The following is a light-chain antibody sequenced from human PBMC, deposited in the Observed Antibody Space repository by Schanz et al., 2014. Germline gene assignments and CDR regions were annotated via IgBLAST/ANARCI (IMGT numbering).Light chain of an antibody. CDR1: SSDVGGYND. CDR3: SSYTSSSTLGYVV. CDR2: DVN. V-gene: IGLV2-14*01. J-gene: IGLJ2*01. Sequence: QSALTQPRSVSGSPGQSITISCTGTSSDVGGYNDVSWYQQHPGKAPKLMIYDVNNRPSGISNRFSGSKSGNTASLTISGLQAEDEADYYGSSYTSSSTLGYVVFGGGTKVTVL.